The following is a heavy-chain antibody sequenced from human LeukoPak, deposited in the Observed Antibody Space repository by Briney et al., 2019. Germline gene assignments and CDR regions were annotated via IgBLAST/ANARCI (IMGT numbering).Heavy chain of an antibody. CDR1: GFSFSSFW. D-gene: IGHD2-21*01. CDR3: AREVATASAFDC. CDR2: IKDDGSVK. J-gene: IGHJ4*02. V-gene: IGHV3-7*03. Sequence: GGSLRLSCTASGFSFSSFWMSWVRQAPGKGLEWVANIKDDGSVKNHVDSLKGRFSISRDNARNSLYLQISSLRAEDTAVYYCAREVATASAFDCWGQGTLVTVSS.